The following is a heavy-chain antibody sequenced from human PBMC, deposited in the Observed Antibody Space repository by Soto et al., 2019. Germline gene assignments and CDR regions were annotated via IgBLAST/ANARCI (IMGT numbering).Heavy chain of an antibody. CDR1: RFTFSSYW. CDR3: ASDEVVAATRVGGGIDY. D-gene: IGHD2-15*01. Sequence: GSLRLSCPASRFTFSSYWMHWVRQAPGKGLVWVSRINSDGSSTSYADSVKGRFTISRDNAKNTLYLQMNSLRAEDTTVYYCASDEVVAATRVGGGIDYWGQGTLVTVSS. J-gene: IGHJ4*02. V-gene: IGHV3-74*01. CDR2: INSDGSST.